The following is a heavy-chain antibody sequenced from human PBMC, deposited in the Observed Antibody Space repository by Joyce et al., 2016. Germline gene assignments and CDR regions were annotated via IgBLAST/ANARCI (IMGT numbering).Heavy chain of an antibody. CDR2: MSSSSSAM. J-gene: IGHJ6*03. CDR3: ARDRGSYYYFYYYMDV. Sequence: EVQLVESGGGLVQPGGSLRLSCAASGFTFSSYSMNWVRQAPGKVLEWVSYMSSSSSAMYDADSVKGRFTISRDNAKNSLYLQMNSLRAEDTAVYYCARDRGSYYYFYYYMDVWGKGTTVTVSS. CDR1: GFTFSSYS. V-gene: IGHV3-48*01. D-gene: IGHD3-16*01.